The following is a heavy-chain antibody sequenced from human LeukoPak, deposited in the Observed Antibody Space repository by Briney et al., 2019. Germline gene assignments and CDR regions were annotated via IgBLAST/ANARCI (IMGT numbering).Heavy chain of an antibody. CDR1: GFTFSSYG. CDR3: AKVEVSVVRGVIDFDY. V-gene: IGHV3-30*02. CDR2: IRNNGSNK. D-gene: IGHD3-10*01. J-gene: IGHJ4*02. Sequence: GGSLRLSCAASGFTFSSYGMRWVRQAPGKGLGWVAFIRNNGSNKYYADSVKGRFTISRDNSKNTLHLQMNSLRAEDTAVYYCAKVEVSVVRGVIDFDYWGQGTLVTVSS.